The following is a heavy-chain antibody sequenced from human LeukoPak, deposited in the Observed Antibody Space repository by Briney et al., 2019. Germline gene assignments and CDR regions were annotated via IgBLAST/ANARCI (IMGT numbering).Heavy chain of an antibody. CDR3: AKGVGYSSGWYTN. Sequence: GRSLRLSCAASGFTFSSYGMHWVRQAPGKGLEWVAVISYDGSNKYYADSVKGRFTISRDNSKNTLYLQMSSLRAEDTAVYYCAKGVGYSSGWYTNWGQGTLVTVSS. D-gene: IGHD6-19*01. CDR1: GFTFSSYG. V-gene: IGHV3-30*18. J-gene: IGHJ4*02. CDR2: ISYDGSNK.